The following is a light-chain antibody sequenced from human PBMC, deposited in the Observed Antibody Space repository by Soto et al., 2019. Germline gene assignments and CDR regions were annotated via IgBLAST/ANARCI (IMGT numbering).Light chain of an antibody. Sequence: ALTQPASVSGSPGQSITISCTGTSSDVGAYKYVSWYQQHPGKVPKLIIYGVSNRPSGVSNRFSGSKSGNTAFLTISGLQPEDEADYYCSSFTGTTTLDVFGTGTKLTVL. CDR3: SSFTGTTTLDV. V-gene: IGLV2-14*03. CDR2: GVS. CDR1: SSDVGAYKY. J-gene: IGLJ1*01.